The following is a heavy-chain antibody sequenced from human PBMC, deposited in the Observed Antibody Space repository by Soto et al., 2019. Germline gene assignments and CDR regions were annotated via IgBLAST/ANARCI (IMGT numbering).Heavy chain of an antibody. D-gene: IGHD2-2*01. CDR3: AKAPLYQYQTFDY. Sequence: GGSLRLSCAASGFTFSSYAMSWVRQAPGKGLEWVSSISRSDDGPYYADSVKGRFTISRDNSKNTVYLQMVSLRAEDTAVYYCAKAPLYQYQTFDYWGRGTLVTVSS. V-gene: IGHV3-23*01. CDR1: GFTFSSYA. CDR2: ISRSDDGP. J-gene: IGHJ4*02.